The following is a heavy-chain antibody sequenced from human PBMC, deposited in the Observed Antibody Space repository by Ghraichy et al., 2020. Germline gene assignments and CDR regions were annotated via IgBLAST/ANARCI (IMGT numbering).Heavy chain of an antibody. D-gene: IGHD5-12*01. CDR3: ATTRRLATILHRAVSDY. V-gene: IGHV1-69*06. Sequence: SVKVSCKASGGTFSSYAISWVRQAPGQGLEWMGGIIPIFGTANYAQKFQGRVTITADKSTSTAYMELSSLRSEDTAVYYCATTRRLATILHRAVSDYWGQGTLVTVSS. CDR1: GGTFSSYA. CDR2: IIPIFGTA. J-gene: IGHJ4*02.